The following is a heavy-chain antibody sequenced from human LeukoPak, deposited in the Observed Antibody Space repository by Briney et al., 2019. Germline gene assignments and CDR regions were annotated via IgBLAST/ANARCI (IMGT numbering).Heavy chain of an antibody. J-gene: IGHJ4*02. Sequence: GGSLRLSCAASGFTFSSYAMSWVRQAPGKRLEWVSAISGSGGSTYYADSVKGRFTISRDNSNNTLYLQMSSLRAEDTAVYYCAKVYSSNWYGIDYWGQGTLVTVSS. V-gene: IGHV3-23*01. CDR1: GFTFSSYA. D-gene: IGHD6-13*01. CDR3: AKVYSSNWYGIDY. CDR2: ISGSGGST.